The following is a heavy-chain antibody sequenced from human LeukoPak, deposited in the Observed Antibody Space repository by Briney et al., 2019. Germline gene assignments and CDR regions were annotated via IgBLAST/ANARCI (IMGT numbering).Heavy chain of an antibody. D-gene: IGHD3-10*01. V-gene: IGHV7-4-1*02. J-gene: IGHJ3*02. Sequence: ASVKVSCKASGYTFTSYAMNWVRQAPGQGLEWMGWINTNTGNPTYAQGFTGRFVFSLDTSVSTAYLQISSLKAEDTAVYYCARVAIPFYYYGSGRTAFDIWGQGTMVTVSS. CDR2: INTNTGNP. CDR1: GYTFTSYA. CDR3: ARVAIPFYYYGSGRTAFDI.